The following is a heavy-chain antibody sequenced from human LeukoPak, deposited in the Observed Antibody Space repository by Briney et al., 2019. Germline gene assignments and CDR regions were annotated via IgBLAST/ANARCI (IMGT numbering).Heavy chain of an antibody. Sequence: PSETLSLTCVVSTDSFSSHYWTWIRQPPGKGLEWIGYISYIGSTNYNPSLKSRVTIPIDTSKSQFPLKLTSVTAADTAVYYCARDLVTVTKGFDIWGQGTMVSVSS. J-gene: IGHJ3*02. V-gene: IGHV4-59*11. D-gene: IGHD4-17*01. CDR3: ARDLVTVTKGFDI. CDR1: TDSFSSHY. CDR2: ISYIGST.